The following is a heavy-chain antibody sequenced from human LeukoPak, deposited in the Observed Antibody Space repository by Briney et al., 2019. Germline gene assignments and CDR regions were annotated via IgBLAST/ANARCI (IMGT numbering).Heavy chain of an antibody. CDR2: IYTSGST. J-gene: IGHJ6*03. V-gene: IGHV4-61*02. CDR3: ARGPYYYDSSGYYYAPNYYYYYMDV. D-gene: IGHD3-22*01. Sequence: SSETLSLTCTVSGGSISSGSYYWSWIRQPAGKGLEWIGRIYTSGSTNYNPSLKSRVTISVDTSKNQFSLKLSSVTAADTAVYYCARGPYYYDSSGYYYAPNYYYYYMDVWGKGTTVTVSS. CDR1: GGSISSGSYY.